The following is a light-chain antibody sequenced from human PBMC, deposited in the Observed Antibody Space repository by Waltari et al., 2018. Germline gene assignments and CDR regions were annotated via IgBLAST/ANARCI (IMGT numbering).Light chain of an antibody. CDR1: SSNIRAGYD. J-gene: IGLJ2*01. V-gene: IGLV1-40*01. Sequence: QSVLTQPPSVSGAPGQRVTISCTGRSSNIRAGYDVPWYQQLQGSAPKLLIYGDTNRPSGVPDRFSGSKSGTSASLAITGLQAEDEADYYCQAYDSGLSGVLFGGGTKLTVL. CDR2: GDT. CDR3: QAYDSGLSGVL.